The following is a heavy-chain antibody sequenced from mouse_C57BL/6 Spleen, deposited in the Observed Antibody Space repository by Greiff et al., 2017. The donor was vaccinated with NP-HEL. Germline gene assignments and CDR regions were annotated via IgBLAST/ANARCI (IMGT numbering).Heavy chain of an antibody. Sequence: QVQLQQSGPELVKPGASVKISCKASGYAFSSSWMNWVKQRPGKGLEWIGRIYPGDGDTNYNGKFKGKATLTADKSSSTAYMQLSSLTSEDSAVYFCARGGSYVDRDYWGQGTSVTVSS. CDR2: IYPGDGDT. D-gene: IGHD1-1*01. V-gene: IGHV1-82*01. J-gene: IGHJ4*01. CDR1: GYAFSSSW. CDR3: ARGGSYVDRDY.